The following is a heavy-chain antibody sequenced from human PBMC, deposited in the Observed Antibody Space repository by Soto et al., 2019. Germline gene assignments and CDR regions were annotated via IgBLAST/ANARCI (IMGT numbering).Heavy chain of an antibody. D-gene: IGHD3-10*01. CDR2: ISSSSSTI. CDR3: ARANYYGSPGDFDY. V-gene: IGHV3-48*01. CDR1: GFTFSSYS. Sequence: EVQMVESGGGLVQPGGSLRLSCAAYGFTFSSYSMNWVRQAPGKGLEWVSYISSSSSTIYYADSVKGRFTISRDNAKNSLYLQMNSLSAEDTAVYYCARANYYGSPGDFDYWGQGTLVTVSS. J-gene: IGHJ4*02.